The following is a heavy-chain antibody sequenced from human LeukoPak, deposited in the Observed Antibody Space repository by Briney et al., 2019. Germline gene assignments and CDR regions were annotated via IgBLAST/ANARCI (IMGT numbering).Heavy chain of an antibody. CDR3: ARETGTSHSDAFDI. J-gene: IGHJ3*02. CDR1: GGTFSSYA. V-gene: IGHV1-69*06. D-gene: IGHD2-2*01. Sequence: SVKVSCKASGGTFSSYAISWVRQAPGQGLEWMGGIIPIFGTANYAQKFQGRVTITADKSTSTAYMELRSLRSDDTAVYYCARETGTSHSDAFDIWGQGTMVTVSS. CDR2: IIPIFGTA.